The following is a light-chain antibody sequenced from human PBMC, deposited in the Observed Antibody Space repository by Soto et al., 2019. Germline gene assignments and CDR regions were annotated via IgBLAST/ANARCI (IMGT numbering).Light chain of an antibody. CDR3: QQSSSSPPIT. Sequence: DIQLTQSPSSLSASLGDSVSISCRASQNIDNNLHWYRQKSGKAPEVLIYAASTLRDGVSLMFSGTGYGTEFTLTINNLQPEDFATYFCQQSSSSPPITVGQGTRL. V-gene: IGKV1-39*01. J-gene: IGKJ5*01. CDR2: AAS. CDR1: QNIDNN.